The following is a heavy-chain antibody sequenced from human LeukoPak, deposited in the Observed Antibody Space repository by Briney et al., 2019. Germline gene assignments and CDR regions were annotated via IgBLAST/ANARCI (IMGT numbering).Heavy chain of an antibody. CDR2: IDNDGNT. Sequence: GGSLRLSCAASGFSFKNCWMHWVRQAPGKGLEWVSRIDNDGNTKYADSVKGRFTISRDNAKNTLYLQMNSLRAEDTAVYYCAKIGVVGATSSGEYYFDYWGQGTLVTVSS. J-gene: IGHJ4*02. D-gene: IGHD1-26*01. V-gene: IGHV3-74*03. CDR1: GFSFKNCW. CDR3: AKIGVVGATSSGEYYFDY.